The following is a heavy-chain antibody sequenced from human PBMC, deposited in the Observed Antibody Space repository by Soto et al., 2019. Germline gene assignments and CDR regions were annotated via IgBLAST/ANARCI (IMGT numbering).Heavy chain of an antibody. J-gene: IGHJ6*02. CDR2: YHSGGST. CDR1: GVSLNTADPW. CDR3: VRSRQMESGNDYGLDV. V-gene: IGHV4-30-4*01. Sequence: QVQLQESGSGLVKPSQSLSLTCTVSGVSLNTADPWWSWIRQSPGKGLEFIGYYHSGGSTYYDASVRRRVIISADTSNSQFSLKLRSVTVADTAVYFCVRSRQMESGNDYGLDVWGQGTTVTVSS. D-gene: IGHD1-1*01.